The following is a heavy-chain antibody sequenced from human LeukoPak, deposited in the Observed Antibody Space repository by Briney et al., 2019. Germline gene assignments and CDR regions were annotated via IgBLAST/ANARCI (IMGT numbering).Heavy chain of an antibody. CDR2: IYSDNT. J-gene: IGHJ4*02. V-gene: IGHV3-53*01. D-gene: IGHD4/OR15-4a*01. CDR3: ARRAGAYSHPYDY. Sequence: PGGSLRLSCTVSGFTVSSSSMSWVRQAPGKGPECVSFIYSDNTHYSDSVKGRFTISRDNSKNTLYLQMNSLRAEDTAVYYCARRAGAYSHPYDYWGQGTLVTVSS. CDR1: GFTVSSSS.